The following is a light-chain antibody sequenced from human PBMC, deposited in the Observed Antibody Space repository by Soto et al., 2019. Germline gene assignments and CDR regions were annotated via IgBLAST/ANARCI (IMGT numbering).Light chain of an antibody. CDR3: QHYNSYSAA. J-gene: IGKJ1*01. V-gene: IGKV1-5*03. CDR1: QTISSW. CDR2: KAS. Sequence: DIQMPQSPYTLSGSVGDRVTITCRARQTISSWLAWYQQKTGKAPKLLIYKASTLKSGVPSRFSGSGSGTEFTLTISSLQPNDFATYYCQHYNSYSAACGQGTKVELK.